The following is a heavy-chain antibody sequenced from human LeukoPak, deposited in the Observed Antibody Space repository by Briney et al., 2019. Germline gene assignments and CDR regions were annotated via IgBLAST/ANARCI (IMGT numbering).Heavy chain of an antibody. D-gene: IGHD2-15*01. J-gene: IGHJ4*02. CDR3: ARHPFATPFDY. CDR1: GGSIIGYY. Sequence: SETLSLTCSVSGGSIIGYYWSWIRQPPGKGLQWIGYMYDTGHTMYNSTLKSRVTMSLDTSKNQFSLRLSSLTAADTAVYYCARHPFATPFDYWGPGTLVTVSS. V-gene: IGHV4-59*08. CDR2: MYDTGHT.